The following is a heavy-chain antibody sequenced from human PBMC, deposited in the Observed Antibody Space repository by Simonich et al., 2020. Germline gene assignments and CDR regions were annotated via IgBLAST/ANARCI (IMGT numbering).Heavy chain of an antibody. J-gene: IGHJ3*02. CDR2: ISTNNGNT. CDR3: ARSTTGTTAFDI. D-gene: IGHD1-7*01. V-gene: IGHV1-18*01. CDR1: GYTFTSYG. Sequence: QVQLVQSGAEVKKPGASVKVSCKASGYTFTSYGIRLVPQAPGQGLEWMGGISTNNGNTNDDLKRQGIVTRTTATSTSTAYMELRSLRSDDTAVYYCARSTTGTTAFDIWGQGTMVTVSS.